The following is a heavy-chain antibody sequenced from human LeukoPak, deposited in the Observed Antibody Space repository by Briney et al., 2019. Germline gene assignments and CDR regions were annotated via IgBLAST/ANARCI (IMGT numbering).Heavy chain of an antibody. CDR2: ITASGTAM. CDR3: ASSGRYRFDY. CDR1: GFTFSSYS. V-gene: IGHV3-48*02. J-gene: IGHJ4*02. Sequence: GGSLRLSCAASGFTFSSYSMNWVRQAPGKGLEWVSHITASGTAMFYADSVKGRFTISRDNAKNSLYLQMNSPRDEDTAVYYCASSGRYRFDYWGQGTLVTVSS. D-gene: IGHD1-26*01.